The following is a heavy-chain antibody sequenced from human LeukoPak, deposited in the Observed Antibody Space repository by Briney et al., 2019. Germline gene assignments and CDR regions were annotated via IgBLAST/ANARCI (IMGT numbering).Heavy chain of an antibody. V-gene: IGHV3-7*01. CDR1: GFTFSSYA. D-gene: IGHD3-22*01. CDR2: IKQDGSEK. Sequence: PGGSLRLSCAASGFTFSSYAMSWVRQAPGKGLEWVANIKQDGSEKYYVDSMKGRFTISRDNAKNSLYLQMNSLRAEDTAVYYCARASRHYYDSTKVWFDYWGQGTLVTVPS. J-gene: IGHJ4*02. CDR3: ARASRHYYDSTKVWFDY.